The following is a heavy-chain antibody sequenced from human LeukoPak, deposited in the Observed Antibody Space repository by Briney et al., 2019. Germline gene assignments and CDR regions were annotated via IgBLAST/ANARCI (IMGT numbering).Heavy chain of an antibody. CDR3: AKASRIYSYGFYFDY. V-gene: IGHV3-21*04. Sequence: GGSLRLSCAASGFTFSSYSMNWVRQAPGKGLEWVSSISSSSSYIYYADSVKGRFTISRDNAKNSLYLQMNSLRAEDTAVYYCAKASRIYSYGFYFDYWGQGTLVTVSS. J-gene: IGHJ4*02. CDR2: ISSSSSYI. D-gene: IGHD5-18*01. CDR1: GFTFSSYS.